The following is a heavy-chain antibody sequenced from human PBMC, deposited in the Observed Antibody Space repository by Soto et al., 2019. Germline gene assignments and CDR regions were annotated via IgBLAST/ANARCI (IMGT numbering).Heavy chain of an antibody. J-gene: IGHJ5*02. D-gene: IGHD3-10*01. V-gene: IGHV4-34*01. CDR3: ARFLIRGPRGNWLDP. Sequence: PSETLSLTCAVYGGSFSGYYWSWIRQPPGKGLEWIGENNHSGSTNYNPSLKSRVTMSVDTSKNQCSLKLSSVTAADTAVYYCARFLIRGPRGNWLDPWGQGTLVTVSS. CDR2: NNHSGST. CDR1: GGSFSGYY.